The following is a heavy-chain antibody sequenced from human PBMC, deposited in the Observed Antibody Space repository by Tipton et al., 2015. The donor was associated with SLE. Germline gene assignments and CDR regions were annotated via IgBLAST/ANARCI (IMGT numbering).Heavy chain of an antibody. CDR3: ARDLGQWGLDY. CDR2: ISFDGINK. D-gene: IGHD3-16*01. Sequence: SLRLSCAASGFTFSSYALYWVRQAPGKGLEWVAVISFDGINKYYADSVKGRFTISRDNSKNTLYLQMNSLRAGDTAVYYCARDLGQWGLDYWGQGTLVTVSS. CDR1: GFTFSSYA. J-gene: IGHJ4*02. V-gene: IGHV3-30*04.